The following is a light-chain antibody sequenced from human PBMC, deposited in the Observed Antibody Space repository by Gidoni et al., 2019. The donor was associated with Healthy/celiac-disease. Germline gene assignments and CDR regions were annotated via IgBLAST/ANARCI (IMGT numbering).Light chain of an antibody. CDR3: QQYNSYPWT. J-gene: IGKJ1*01. Sequence: DIQMTQSPSTLSASVGARVTITCRASQSISSWLAWYQQKPGKAPKLLIYKASSLESGVPSRFSGSGPGTEFTLTISSLQPDDFATYYCQQYNSYPWTFGQGTKVEIK. CDR2: KAS. CDR1: QSISSW. V-gene: IGKV1-5*03.